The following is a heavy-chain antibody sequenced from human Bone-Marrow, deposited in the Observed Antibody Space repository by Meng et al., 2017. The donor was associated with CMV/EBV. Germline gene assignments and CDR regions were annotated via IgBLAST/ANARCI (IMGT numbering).Heavy chain of an antibody. CDR3: ARHPRLWLDGMDV. Sequence: GESLKISCKGSGYSFTSYWIGWVRQMPGKGLEWMGIISPADSNTRYSPSFQGQVTVSADKSISTVYLQWSSLKASDSAMYYCARHPRLWLDGMDVWGQGTTVTVSS. D-gene: IGHD5-18*01. CDR2: ISPADSNT. CDR1: GYSFTSYW. V-gene: IGHV5-51*01. J-gene: IGHJ6*02.